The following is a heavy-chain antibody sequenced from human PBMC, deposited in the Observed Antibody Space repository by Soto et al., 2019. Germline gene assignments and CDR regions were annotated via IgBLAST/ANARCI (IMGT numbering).Heavy chain of an antibody. Sequence: PGESLKISCKGSGYSFTSYWIGWVRQMPGKGLEWMGIIYPGDSDTRYSPSFQGQVTISADKPISTAYLQWSSLKASDTAMYYCARGGYCSGGSCYWEDVGAFDIWGQGTMVTVSS. CDR1: GYSFTSYW. CDR2: IYPGDSDT. D-gene: IGHD2-15*01. V-gene: IGHV5-51*01. CDR3: ARGGYCSGGSCYWEDVGAFDI. J-gene: IGHJ3*02.